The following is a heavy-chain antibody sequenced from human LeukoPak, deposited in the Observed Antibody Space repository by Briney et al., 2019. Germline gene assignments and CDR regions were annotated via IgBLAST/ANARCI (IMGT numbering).Heavy chain of an antibody. CDR3: AKDGNWARFED. CDR1: GFIFSHYG. J-gene: IGHJ4*02. D-gene: IGHD7-27*01. CDR2: ITSRSTT. Sequence: PGGTLRLSCAASGFIFSHYGMNWVRQAPGKGLEWVSGITSRSTTYYADSGKGRFTISRDNSKNMVWLQINSPTAEDTATYYCAKDGNWARFEDWGQGTLVTVSS. V-gene: IGHV3-23*01.